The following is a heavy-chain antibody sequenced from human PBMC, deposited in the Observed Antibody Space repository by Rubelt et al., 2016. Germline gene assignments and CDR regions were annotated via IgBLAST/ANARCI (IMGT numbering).Heavy chain of an antibody. Sequence: QVQLVQSGAEVKKPGASVKVSCKASGYTFNSYGISWVRQAPGQGLEGMGWISVYNGNTNYGQKLQGRVTMTTDTSTSTADMELRSLGSDDTAVYYCARGTMVRGAPDVWGQGTTVTVSS. CDR1: GYTFNSYG. V-gene: IGHV1-18*01. J-gene: IGHJ6*02. D-gene: IGHD3-10*01. CDR3: ARGTMVRGAPDV. CDR2: ISVYNGNT.